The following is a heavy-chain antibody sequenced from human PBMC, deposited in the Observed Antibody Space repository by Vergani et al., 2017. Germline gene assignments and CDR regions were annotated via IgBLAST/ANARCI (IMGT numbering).Heavy chain of an antibody. D-gene: IGHD6-19*01. Sequence: QVQLQQWGAGLLKPSETLSLTCTVSGGSISSYYWSWIRQPPGKGLEWIGYIYYSGSTNYNPSLKSRVTISVDTSKNQFSLKLSSVTAADTAVYYCARGQVAMAGMELFDYWGQGTLVTVSS. CDR1: GGSISSYY. J-gene: IGHJ4*02. CDR2: IYYSGST. V-gene: IGHV4-59*01. CDR3: ARGQVAMAGMELFDY.